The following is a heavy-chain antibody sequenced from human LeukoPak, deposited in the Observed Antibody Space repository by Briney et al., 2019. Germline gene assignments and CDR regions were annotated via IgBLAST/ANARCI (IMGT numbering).Heavy chain of an antibody. D-gene: IGHD6-13*01. Sequence: SETLSLTCTVSGGSISSSSYYWGWLRQPPGKGLEWIGSIYYSGSTYYNPSLKSRVTISVDTSKNQFSLKLSSVTAADTAVYYCANILGTDFDYWGQGTLVTVSS. V-gene: IGHV4-39*01. J-gene: IGHJ4*02. CDR2: IYYSGST. CDR1: GGSISSSSYY. CDR3: ANILGTDFDY.